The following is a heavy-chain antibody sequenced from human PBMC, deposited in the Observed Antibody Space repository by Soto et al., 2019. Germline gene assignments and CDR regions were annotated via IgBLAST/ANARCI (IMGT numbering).Heavy chain of an antibody. V-gene: IGHV4-31*03. D-gene: IGHD2-21*01. CDR2: IYYSGTT. Sequence: PSETLSLTCSVSGASISSGGYYWNWIRQHPGKGLEWIGYIYYSGTTYYKPSLKSRVTISVDTSKNQYSLKLIYVTAADTAVYYCAASCVGCGGFNYYGMDVWGQGTTVT. J-gene: IGHJ6*02. CDR3: AASCVGCGGFNYYGMDV. CDR1: GASISSGGYY.